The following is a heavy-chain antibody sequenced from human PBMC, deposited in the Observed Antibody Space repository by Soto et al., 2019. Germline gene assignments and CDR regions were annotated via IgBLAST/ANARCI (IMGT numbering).Heavy chain of an antibody. V-gene: IGHV4-34*01. D-gene: IGHD3-9*01. CDR1: GGSISSYY. Sequence: SETLSLTCTVSGGSISSYYWSWIRQPPGKGLEWIGEINHSGSTNYNPSLKSRVTISVDTSKNQFSLKLSSVTAADTAVYYCARVRVSKLVINWGQGTLVTVSS. CDR2: INHSGST. J-gene: IGHJ4*02. CDR3: ARVRVSKLVIN.